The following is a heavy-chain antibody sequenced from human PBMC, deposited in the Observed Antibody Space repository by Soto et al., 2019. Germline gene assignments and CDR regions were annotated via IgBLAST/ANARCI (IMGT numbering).Heavy chain of an antibody. CDR3: AREPPGLYYFDC. CDR2: INAGNGDS. J-gene: IGHJ4*02. CDR1: EYTFSSYT. Sequence: VASVKVSCKASEYTFSSYTWHWVRQATGQRLEWMGWINAGNGDSKYSQKFQGRVSISRDTSASTASIELSSLTSEDTAVYYCAREPPGLYYFDCWGQGTLVNVS. V-gene: IGHV1-3*01.